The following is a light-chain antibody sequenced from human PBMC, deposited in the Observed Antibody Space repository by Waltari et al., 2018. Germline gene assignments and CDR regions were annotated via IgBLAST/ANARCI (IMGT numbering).Light chain of an antibody. CDR3: QQRDNWPWT. Sequence: DIVLTQSPATVSLSPGERATLSCRTSQSVSSFVAWYHQKPGQPPRLLIADASNRASGISDRITASGSGLDFTLTISSLVPEDVGVYYCQQRDNWPWTFGQGTKVEIK. CDR1: QSVSSF. J-gene: IGKJ1*01. V-gene: IGKV3-11*01. CDR2: DAS.